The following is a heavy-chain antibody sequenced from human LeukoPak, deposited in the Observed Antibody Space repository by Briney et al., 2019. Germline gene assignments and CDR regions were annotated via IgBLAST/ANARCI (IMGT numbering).Heavy chain of an antibody. V-gene: IGHV4-59*01. CDR1: GGSISSYY. Sequence: KASETLSLTCTVSGGSISSYYWSWIRQPPGKGLEWIGYIYYSGSTNYNPSLKSRVTISVDTSKNQFSLKLSSVTAADTAVYYCARYSSYYYYGMDVWGQGTTVTVSS. D-gene: IGHD6-13*01. CDR2: IYYSGST. J-gene: IGHJ6*02. CDR3: ARYSSYYYYGMDV.